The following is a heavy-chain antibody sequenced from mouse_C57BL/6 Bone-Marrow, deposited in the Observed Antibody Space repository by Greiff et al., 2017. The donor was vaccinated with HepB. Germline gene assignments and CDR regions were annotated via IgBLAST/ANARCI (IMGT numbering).Heavy chain of an antibody. Sequence: VQLVESGAELARPGASVKMSCKASGYTFTSYTMHWVKQRPGPGLEWIGYINPSSGYTKYNQKFKDKATLTADKSSSTAYMQLSSLTSEDSAVYYCARSDDGYYVGYFDCWGQGTTLTVSS. D-gene: IGHD2-3*01. V-gene: IGHV1-4*01. J-gene: IGHJ2*01. CDR3: ARSDDGYYVGYFDC. CDR1: GYTFTSYT. CDR2: INPSSGYT.